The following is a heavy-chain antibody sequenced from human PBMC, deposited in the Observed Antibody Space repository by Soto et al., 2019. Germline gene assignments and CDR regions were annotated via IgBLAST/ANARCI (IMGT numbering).Heavy chain of an antibody. Sequence: ASVKVSCKASGYTFTSYAMHWVRQAPGQRLEWMGIFNPSGGTTSYAQKFQGRVTMTRDTSTSTVYMELSSLRSEDTAVYYCARDFPTYCGGDCNGWYYGMDVWGQGTTVTVSS. D-gene: IGHD2-21*02. V-gene: IGHV1-46*01. CDR3: ARDFPTYCGGDCNGWYYGMDV. CDR2: FNPSGGTT. J-gene: IGHJ6*02. CDR1: GYTFTSYA.